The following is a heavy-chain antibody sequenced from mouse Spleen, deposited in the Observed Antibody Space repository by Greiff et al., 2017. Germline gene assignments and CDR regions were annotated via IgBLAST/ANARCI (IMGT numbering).Heavy chain of an antibody. CDR3: ARGDGTSDY. Sequence: EVKLEESGPVLVKPGASVKMSCTASGYTFTDYYMNWVKQSPGKSLEWIGVINPYNGGTSYNQKFKGKATLTVDKAYSTAYMELNSLTSEDSAVYYCARGDGTSDYWGQGTTLTVSS. D-gene: IGHD4-1*01. CDR2: INPYNGGT. CDR1: GYTFTDYY. V-gene: IGHV1-19*01. J-gene: IGHJ2*01.